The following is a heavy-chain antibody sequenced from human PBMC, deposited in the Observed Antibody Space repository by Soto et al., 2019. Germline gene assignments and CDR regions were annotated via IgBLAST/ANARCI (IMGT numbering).Heavy chain of an antibody. CDR3: ARAPKPRYFDY. V-gene: IGHV4-59*01. CDR2: IYYSGST. CDR1: GGSISTYY. Sequence: SETLSLTCTVSGGSISTYYWSWIRQPPGKELEWIGYIYYSGSTNYNPSLKSRVTISVDTSKNQFSLKLGSVTAADTAVYYCARAPKPRYFDYWGQGTLVTVSS. J-gene: IGHJ4*02.